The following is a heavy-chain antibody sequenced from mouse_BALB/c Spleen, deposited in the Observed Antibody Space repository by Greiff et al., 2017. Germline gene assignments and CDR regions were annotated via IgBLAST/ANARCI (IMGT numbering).Heavy chain of an antibody. Sequence: EVQLQQSGPELGKPGASVKISCKASGYSFTGYNMYWVKQSHRKSLEWIGYIDPYNGGTSYNQKSKGKATLTVDKSSSTAYMHLNSLTSEDSAIYYCARGDGHYAMDYWGQGTSVTVSS. J-gene: IGHJ4*01. CDR2: IDPYNGGT. D-gene: IGHD3-1*01. V-gene: IGHV1S135*01. CDR3: ARGDGHYAMDY. CDR1: GYSFTGYN.